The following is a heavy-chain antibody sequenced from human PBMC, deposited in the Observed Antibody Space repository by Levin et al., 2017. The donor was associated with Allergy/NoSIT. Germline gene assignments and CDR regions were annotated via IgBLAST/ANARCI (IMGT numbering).Heavy chain of an antibody. CDR2: IKSKTDGGTT. CDR1: GFTFSNAW. CDR3: MVGDYYYYGMDV. Sequence: GGSLRLSCAASGFTFSNAWMSWVRQAPGKGLEWVGRIKSKTDGGTTDYAAPVKGRFTISRDDSKNTLYLQMNSLKTEDTAVYYCMVGDYYYYGMDVWGQGTTVTVSS. V-gene: IGHV3-15*01. J-gene: IGHJ6*02. D-gene: IGHD4-17*01.